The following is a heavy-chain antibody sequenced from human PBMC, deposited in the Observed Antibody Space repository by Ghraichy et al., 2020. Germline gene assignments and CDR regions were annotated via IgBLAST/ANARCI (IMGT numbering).Heavy chain of an antibody. CDR1: GFTFNDYN. J-gene: IGHJ4*02. Sequence: ESLNISCAASGFTFNDYNMNWVRQAPGKGLEWVSTISSTSSYIYYADSVKGRFTISRDNAKNSLYLQMNSLRAEDTAVFYCAREPFGDFWGQGTLVTVSS. CDR3: AREPFGDF. CDR2: ISSTSSYI. V-gene: IGHV3-21*01. D-gene: IGHD3-16*01.